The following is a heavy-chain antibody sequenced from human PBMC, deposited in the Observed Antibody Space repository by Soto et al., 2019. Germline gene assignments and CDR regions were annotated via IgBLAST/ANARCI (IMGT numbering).Heavy chain of an antibody. CDR2: FYYSENT. D-gene: IGHD2-2*01. CDR1: GGSISSKSYS. J-gene: IGHJ6*02. V-gene: IGHV4-39*01. Sequence: SETLSLTCSVSGGSISSKSYSWGWIRQPPGKGLEWIGTFYYSENTYYNPSLKSRVTISVDTSKNQYSLKLSSVTAADTAVYYCAKLAGYCSGNSCHGDYAMDVWGQGTTVT. CDR3: AKLAGYCSGNSCHGDYAMDV.